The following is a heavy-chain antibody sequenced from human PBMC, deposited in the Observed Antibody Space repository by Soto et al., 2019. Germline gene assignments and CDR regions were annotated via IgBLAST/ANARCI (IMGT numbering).Heavy chain of an antibody. D-gene: IGHD2-2*01. CDR3: AKDRAYCSTTSCSMRYYYGMDV. Sequence: QVQLVESGGGVVQPGRSLRLSCAATGFSFSNYGMHWVRQAPGKGLEWVAVISHDGSNKYYADSVEGRFTISRDNSQNTLYLQVNSLRAEDTAVYFCAKDRAYCSTTSCSMRYYYGMDVWGQGTTVTVSS. J-gene: IGHJ6*02. CDR1: GFSFSNYG. V-gene: IGHV3-30*18. CDR2: ISHDGSNK.